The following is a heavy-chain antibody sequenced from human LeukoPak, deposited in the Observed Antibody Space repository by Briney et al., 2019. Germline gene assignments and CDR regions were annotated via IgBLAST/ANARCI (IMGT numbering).Heavy chain of an antibody. D-gene: IGHD1-26*01. CDR2: ISYDGSNK. J-gene: IGHJ4*02. CDR3: AKDFKWELLVDY. V-gene: IGHV3-30*18. CDR1: GFTFSSYS. Sequence: HSGGSLRLSCAASGFTFSSYSMNWVRQAPGKGLEWVAVISYDGSNKDYADSVKGRFTISRDNSKNTLYLQMNSLRAEDTAVYYCAKDFKWELLVDYWGQGTLVTVSS.